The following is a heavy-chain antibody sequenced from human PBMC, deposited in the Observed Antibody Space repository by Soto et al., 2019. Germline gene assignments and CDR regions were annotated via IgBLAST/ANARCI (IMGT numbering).Heavy chain of an antibody. CDR2: IIPIFGTA. CDR3: ARGWSYDILTGYSY. CDR1: GGTFNSYA. D-gene: IGHD3-9*01. J-gene: IGHJ4*02. Sequence: SVKVSCKASGGTFNSYAISWVRQAPGQGLEWMGGIIPIFGTANYAQKFQGRVTITADESTSTAYMELSSLRSEDTAVYYCARGWSYDILTGYSYWGQGTLVTVSS. V-gene: IGHV1-69*13.